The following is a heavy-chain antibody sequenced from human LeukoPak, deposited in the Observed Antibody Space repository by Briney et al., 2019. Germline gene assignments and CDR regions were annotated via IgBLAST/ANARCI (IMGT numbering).Heavy chain of an antibody. D-gene: IGHD7-27*01. J-gene: IGHJ5*02. CDR1: GFTVSSNY. V-gene: IGHV3-66*01. CDR2: IYSGGST. CDR3: ARSTGGNWFDP. Sequence: GGSLRLSCAASGFTVSSNYMSWVRQAPGKGLKWVSVIYSGGSTYYADSVKGRFTISRDNSKNTLYLQMNSLRAEDTAVYYCARSTGGNWFDPWGQGTLVTVSS.